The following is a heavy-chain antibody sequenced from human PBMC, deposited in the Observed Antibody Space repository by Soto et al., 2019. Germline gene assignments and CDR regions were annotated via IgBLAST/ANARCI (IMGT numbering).Heavy chain of an antibody. CDR1: GGSIRSYY. Sequence: QVQLQESDPGLVKPSETLSLTCTVSGGSIRSYYWSWIRQPPGKGLEWIGSIYYSGSTNYKPSLKSRVTISVDTSNNQFSLKLNSVTAADTAVYYCARQGVWFDPWGQGTLVTVSS. J-gene: IGHJ5*02. CDR2: IYYSGST. CDR3: ARQGVWFDP. V-gene: IGHV4-59*08. D-gene: IGHD2-8*01.